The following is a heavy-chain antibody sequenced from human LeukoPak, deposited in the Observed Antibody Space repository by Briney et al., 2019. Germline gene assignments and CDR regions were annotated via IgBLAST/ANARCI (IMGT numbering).Heavy chain of an antibody. CDR1: GFTFSGYA. V-gene: IGHV3-23*01. Sequence: PGGSLRLSCAVSGFTFSGYAMSWVRQAPGKGLEWVSLVTANVDTTYYTDSVRGRFTISRDNSQKTVYLQMNSLRGDDTAVYYCAKSAYYDDSGYYVDYWGQGTLVTVSS. D-gene: IGHD3-22*01. J-gene: IGHJ4*02. CDR3: AKSAYYDDSGYYVDY. CDR2: VTANVDTT.